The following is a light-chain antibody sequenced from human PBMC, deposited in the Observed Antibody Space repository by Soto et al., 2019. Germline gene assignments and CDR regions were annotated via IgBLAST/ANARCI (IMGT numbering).Light chain of an antibody. Sequence: DIQMTQSPSSLSASVGDRVTITCQASQDISNCLNWYQQKPGKAPKLLIYDASNLETGVPSRFSGSGSGTDFTFTISSLQPEDIATYYCQENFTFGGGTKVEIK. CDR2: DAS. CDR3: QENFT. J-gene: IGKJ4*01. V-gene: IGKV1-33*01. CDR1: QDISNC.